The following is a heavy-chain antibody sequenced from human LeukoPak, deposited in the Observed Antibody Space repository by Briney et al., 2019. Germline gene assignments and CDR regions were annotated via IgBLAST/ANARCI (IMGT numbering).Heavy chain of an antibody. CDR1: GFTFSNYW. V-gene: IGHV3-7*01. J-gene: IGHJ4*02. D-gene: IGHD3-10*01. CDR2: IKEDGSEI. CDR3: TRTPDGVDY. Sequence: PGGSLTLSCAASGFTFSNYWMTWVRQAPGKGLEWVANIKEDGSEIFYVDSVKGRFTISRDNARNSLYLPMNSLRAEDTAVYYCTRTPDGVDYWGQGTLVTVSS.